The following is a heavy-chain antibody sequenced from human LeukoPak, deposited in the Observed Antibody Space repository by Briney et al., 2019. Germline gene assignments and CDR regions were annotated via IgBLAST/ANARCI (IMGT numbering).Heavy chain of an antibody. CDR2: LYSDGNT. J-gene: IGHJ4*02. V-gene: IGHV3-53*01. CDR1: GFTVITND. D-gene: IGHD4-11*01. CDR3: ARDQAYSFDY. Sequence: PGGSLRLSCAASGFTVITNDMTWVRQAPGKGLEWVSVLYSDGNTKYADSVQGRFTISRDNSKNTLYLEMNSLSPDDTAVYYCARDQAYSFDYWGQGTLVTVSS.